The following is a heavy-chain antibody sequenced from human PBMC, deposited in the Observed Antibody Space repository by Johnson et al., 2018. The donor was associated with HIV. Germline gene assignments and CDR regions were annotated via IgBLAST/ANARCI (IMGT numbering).Heavy chain of an antibody. D-gene: IGHD2-15*01. CDR1: GFTFSIYG. CDR3: AKDPGRRDPHGFDI. J-gene: IGHJ3*02. V-gene: IGHV3-33*06. CDR2: IWYDGSNK. Sequence: QVQLVESGGGVVQPGRSLRLSCAASGFTFSIYGMHWVRQAPGKGLEWVAVIWYDGSNKYYADSVKGRFTISRDNSKNTLYLHMNSLRAEDTAAYYCAKDPGRRDPHGFDIWGQGTMVTVSS.